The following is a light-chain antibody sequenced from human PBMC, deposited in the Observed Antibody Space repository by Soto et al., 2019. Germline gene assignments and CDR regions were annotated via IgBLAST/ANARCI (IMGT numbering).Light chain of an antibody. CDR3: SSYAGSDNPYV. Sequence: QSVLTQPPSASGSPGQSVTISCTGTSGDVGGYDYVSWYQQHPGKAPKLMIYEVTKRPLGVPDRFSGSKSGNTASLTVSGLQAEAEADYYCSSYAGSDNPYVFGTGTKLTVL. CDR2: EVT. CDR1: SGDVGGYDY. V-gene: IGLV2-8*01. J-gene: IGLJ1*01.